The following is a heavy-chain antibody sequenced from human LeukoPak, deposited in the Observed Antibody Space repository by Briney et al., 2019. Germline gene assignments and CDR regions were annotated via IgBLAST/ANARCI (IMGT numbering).Heavy chain of an antibody. CDR2: IIPILGIA. J-gene: IGHJ4*02. D-gene: IGHD3-22*01. Sequence: EASVKVSCKASGGTFSSYAISWVRQAPGQGLEWMGRIIPILGIANYAQKFQGRVTMTTDTSTSTAYMELRSLRSDDTAVYYCARADDSSGYYYPFDYWGQGTLVTVSS. V-gene: IGHV1-69*04. CDR3: ARADDSSGYYYPFDY. CDR1: GGTFSSYA.